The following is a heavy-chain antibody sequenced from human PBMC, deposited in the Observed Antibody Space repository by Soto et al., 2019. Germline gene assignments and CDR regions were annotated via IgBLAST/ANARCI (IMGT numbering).Heavy chain of an antibody. CDR2: INHSGST. CDR3: ARGRGYSYDDPYYYYYYYMDV. J-gene: IGHJ6*03. CDR1: GGSFSGYY. Sequence: QVQLQQWGAGLLKPSETLSLTCAVYGGSFSGYYWSWIRQPPGKGLEWSGEINHSGSTNYNPSLKSRVTISVDTSKNQFSLKLSSVTAADTAVYYCARGRGYSYDDPYYYYYYYMDVWGKGTTVTVSS. V-gene: IGHV4-34*01. D-gene: IGHD5-18*01.